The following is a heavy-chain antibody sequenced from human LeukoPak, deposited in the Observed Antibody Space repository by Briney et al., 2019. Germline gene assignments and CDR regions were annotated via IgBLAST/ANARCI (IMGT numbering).Heavy chain of an antibody. Sequence: VASVKVSCKVSGYTFTGHYLHWVRQAPGQGLEWMGWINPNTGDTNYAQSFQDRVTLTTDTSITTAYLELTGLTSDDTAVYFCARYYFGSGTKRILDYWGQGTLVTVSS. D-gene: IGHD3-10*01. CDR2: INPNTGDT. J-gene: IGHJ4*02. CDR1: GYTFTGHY. CDR3: ARYYFGSGTKRILDY. V-gene: IGHV1-2*02.